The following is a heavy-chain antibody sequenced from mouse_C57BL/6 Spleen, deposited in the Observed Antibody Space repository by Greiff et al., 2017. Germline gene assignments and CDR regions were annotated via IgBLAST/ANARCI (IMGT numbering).Heavy chain of an antibody. CDR1: GYTFTSYW. J-gene: IGHJ2*01. Sequence: QVQLQQSGAELAKPGASVKLSCKASGYTFTSYWMHWVKQRPGQGLEWIGYINPSSGYTKYNQKFKDKATLTADKSSSTAYMQLSSLTYEDSAVYYCARFYDGSFYYFDYWGQGTTLTVSS. V-gene: IGHV1-7*01. CDR2: INPSSGYT. CDR3: ARFYDGSFYYFDY. D-gene: IGHD2-3*01.